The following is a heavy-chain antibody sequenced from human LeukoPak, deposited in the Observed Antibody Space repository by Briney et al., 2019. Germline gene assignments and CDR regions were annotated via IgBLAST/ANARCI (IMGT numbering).Heavy chain of an antibody. CDR3: AKDIGTGSGNYFDALDI. V-gene: IGHV3-9*01. D-gene: IGHD3-10*01. Sequence: GGSLGLSCAASGFTFDDYAMHWVRQAPGKGLEWVSHISWNSGTIGYADSVKGRFTISRDNAKNSLYLQMNSLRAEDTALYYCAKDIGTGSGNYFDALDIWGQGTMVTVSS. CDR1: GFTFDDYA. J-gene: IGHJ3*02. CDR2: ISWNSGTI.